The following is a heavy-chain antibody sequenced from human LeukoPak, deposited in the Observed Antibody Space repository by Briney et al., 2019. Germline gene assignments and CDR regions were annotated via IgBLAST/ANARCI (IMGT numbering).Heavy chain of an antibody. Sequence: SETLSLTCAVYGGSFSGYYWSWIRQPPGKGLEWIGEINHSGSTNYNPSLKSRVTISVDTSKNQFSLKLSSVTAADTAVYYCASTSRLDYDFWSGSGSLDYWGQGTLVTVTS. J-gene: IGHJ4*02. V-gene: IGHV4-34*01. CDR2: INHSGST. CDR1: GGSFSGYY. CDR3: ASTSRLDYDFWSGSGSLDY. D-gene: IGHD3-3*01.